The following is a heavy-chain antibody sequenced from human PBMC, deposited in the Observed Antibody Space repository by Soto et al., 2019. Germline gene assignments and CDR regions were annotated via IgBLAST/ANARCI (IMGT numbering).Heavy chain of an antibody. V-gene: IGHV4-34*01. D-gene: IGHD3-10*01. J-gene: IGHJ4*02. CDR2: INHSGST. CDR1: GGSFSGYY. Sequence: PSETLSLTCAVYGGSFSGYYWSWIRQPSGKGLEWIGEINHSGSTNYNPSLKSRVTISVDTSKNQFSLKLSSVTAADTAVYYCARYGSGSYYRYYFDYWGQGTLVTVSS. CDR3: ARYGSGSYYRYYFDY.